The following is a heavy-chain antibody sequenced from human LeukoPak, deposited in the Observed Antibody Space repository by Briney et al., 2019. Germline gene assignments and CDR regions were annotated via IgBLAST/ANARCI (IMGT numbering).Heavy chain of an antibody. Sequence: GGSLRLSCAASGFTFSSYAMHWVRQAPGKGLEWVEVISYDGSNKYYADSVKGRFTISRDNSKNTLYLQMNSLRAEDTAVYYCARLYCSSTSCLGIQRAHQIQPASYPYYYYGMDVWGQGTTVTVSS. CDR2: ISYDGSNK. CDR1: GFTFSSYA. CDR3: ARLYCSSTSCLGIQRAHQIQPASYPYYYYGMDV. D-gene: IGHD2-2*01. J-gene: IGHJ6*02. V-gene: IGHV3-30-3*01.